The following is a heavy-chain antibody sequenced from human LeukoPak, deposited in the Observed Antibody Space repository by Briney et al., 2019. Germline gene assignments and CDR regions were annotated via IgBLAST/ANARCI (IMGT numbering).Heavy chain of an antibody. CDR3: AKPRDSIVGTTTPTRLATLDI. V-gene: IGHV3-23*01. J-gene: IGHJ3*02. Sequence: GGSLRLSCAASGFTFSHFAMHWVRQAPGKGLEWVSAISTGGGSTYYADSVKGRFTISRDNPNNTLYLQMNNLRAEDTAVYYCAKPRDSIVGTTTPTRLATLDIWGQGTMVTVSS. D-gene: IGHD1-26*01. CDR2: ISTGGGST. CDR1: GFTFSHFA.